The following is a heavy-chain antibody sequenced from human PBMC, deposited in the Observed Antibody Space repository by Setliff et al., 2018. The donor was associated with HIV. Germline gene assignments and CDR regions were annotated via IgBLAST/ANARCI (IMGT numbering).Heavy chain of an antibody. V-gene: IGHV3-48*01. Sequence: PGGSLRLSCAASGFTFRSYSLNWVRQAPGKGLEWVSYISGGGDTKYYADSVKGRFTISRDNAKNSLYLQMNSLRAEDTAVYFCARDLANSPLDSWGQGTLVTVSS. CDR2: ISGGGDTK. CDR1: GFTFRSYS. CDR3: ARDLANSPLDS. D-gene: IGHD2-15*01. J-gene: IGHJ4*02.